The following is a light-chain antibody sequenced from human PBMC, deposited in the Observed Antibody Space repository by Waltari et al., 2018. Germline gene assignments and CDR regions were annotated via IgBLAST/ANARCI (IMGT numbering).Light chain of an antibody. Sequence: DIQMTQFPSSLSACVGDRVTITCRASQSISSYLNWFPPKPRKAPKLLLYAASSLQSGAPSRFSGSGSGTDFTLTSSSLPAGDIATYYCQPSYSTPRTLGGGTSVEI. J-gene: IGKJ4*01. CDR3: QPSYSTPRT. CDR1: QSISSY. CDR2: AAS. V-gene: IGKV1-39*01.